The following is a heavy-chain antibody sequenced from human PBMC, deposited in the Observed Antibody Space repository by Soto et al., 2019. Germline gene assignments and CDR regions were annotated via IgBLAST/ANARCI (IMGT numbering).Heavy chain of an antibody. J-gene: IGHJ5*02. CDR3: ARDGSNGSGWFDP. V-gene: IGHV4-31*03. CDR1: GGSISSGGYY. Sequence: QVQLQESGPGLVKPSQTLSLTCTVSGGSISSGGYYWSWIRQHPGKGLEWIGYIYYSGSTYYNPSLKSRVTISVDTSKNQSSLKLSSVTAADTAVYYCARDGSNGSGWFDPWGQGTLVTVSS. CDR2: IYYSGST. D-gene: IGHD3-10*01.